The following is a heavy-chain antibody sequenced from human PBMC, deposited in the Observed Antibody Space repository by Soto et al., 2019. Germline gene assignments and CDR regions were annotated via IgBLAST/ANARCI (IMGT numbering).Heavy chain of an antibody. J-gene: IGHJ1*01. Sequence: EVQLVESGGGLVQPGGSLRLSCAASGFTVSSNYMSWVRQAPGKGLEWVSVIYSGGSTYYADSVKGRFTISRDNSKNTLYLQMNSLRAEDTAVYYCARDQVGAATEYFQHWGQVTLVTVAS. CDR1: GFTVSSNY. CDR2: IYSGGST. V-gene: IGHV3-66*01. D-gene: IGHD1-26*01. CDR3: ARDQVGAATEYFQH.